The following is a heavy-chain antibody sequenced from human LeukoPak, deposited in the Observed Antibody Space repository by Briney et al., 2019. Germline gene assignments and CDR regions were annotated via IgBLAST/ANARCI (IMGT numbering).Heavy chain of an antibody. CDR3: ARVVCSSTSCYNWFDP. D-gene: IGHD2-2*01. V-gene: IGHV4-34*01. CDR2: INHSGST. Sequence: PSETLSLTCAVSGGSFSGYYWSWIRQPPRKGLEWIGEINHSGSTNYNPSLNSRFTVSVATSKNQFSLKLSSVTAADTAVYYCARVVCSSTSCYNWFDPWGQGTLVTVSS. J-gene: IGHJ5*02. CDR1: GGSFSGYY.